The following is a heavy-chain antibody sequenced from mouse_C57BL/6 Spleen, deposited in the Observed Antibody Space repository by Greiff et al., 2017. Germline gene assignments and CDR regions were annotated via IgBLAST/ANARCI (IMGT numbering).Heavy chain of an antibody. CDR1: GYTFTDYN. CDR2: INPNNGGT. CDR3: ARRDYDPLFAY. D-gene: IGHD2-4*01. V-gene: IGHV1-18*01. J-gene: IGHJ3*01. Sequence: EVQLQQSGPELVKPGASVTIPCKASGYTFTDYNMDWVKQSHGKSLEWIGDINPNNGGTIYNQKFKGKATFTVDKSSSTAYMELRSLTSEDTAVYYCARRDYDPLFAYWGQGTLVTVSA.